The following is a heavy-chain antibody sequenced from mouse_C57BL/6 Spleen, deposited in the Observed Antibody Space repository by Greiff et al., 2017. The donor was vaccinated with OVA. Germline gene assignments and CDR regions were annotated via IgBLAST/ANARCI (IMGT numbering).Heavy chain of an antibody. CDR1: GYTFTSYW. D-gene: IGHD2-4*01. J-gene: IGHJ2*01. V-gene: IGHV1-72*01. CDR2: IDPNSGGT. Sequence: QVQLQQPGAELVKPGASVKLSCKASGYTFTSYWMHWVKQRPGRGLVWIGRIDPNSGGTKYNEKFKSKATLTVDNPSSTAYMQLSSLTSEDTAVYDCARDDYDGDFDYGGQGTTLTVSS. CDR3: ARDDYDGDFDY.